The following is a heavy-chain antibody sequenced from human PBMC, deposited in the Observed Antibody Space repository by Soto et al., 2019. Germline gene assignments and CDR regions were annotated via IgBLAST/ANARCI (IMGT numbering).Heavy chain of an antibody. CDR2: INHSGST. CDR3: ARGRTTMTTNYFDY. Sequence: SETLSLTCTVYGGSFIGYYWSWIRQPPGKGLEWIGEINHSGSTNYNPSLKSRVTISVDTSKNQFSLKLSSVTAADTAVYYCARGRTTMTTNYFDYWGQGTLVTVSS. D-gene: IGHD3-22*01. V-gene: IGHV4-34*01. J-gene: IGHJ4*02. CDR1: GGSFIGYY.